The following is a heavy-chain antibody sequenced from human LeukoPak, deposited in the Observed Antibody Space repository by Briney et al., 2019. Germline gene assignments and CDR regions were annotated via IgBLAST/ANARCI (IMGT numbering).Heavy chain of an antibody. V-gene: IGHV1-2*06. CDR1: GYTFTGYY. CDR2: INPNSGGT. Sequence: ASVKVSCKASGYTFTGYYMHWVRQAPGQGLEWMGRINPNSGGTNYAQKFQGRVTITRDTSISTAYMELSRLRSDDTAVYYCARDRDGYRSKLSGFDYWGQGTLVTVSS. CDR3: ARDRDGYRSKLSGFDY. J-gene: IGHJ4*02. D-gene: IGHD5-24*01.